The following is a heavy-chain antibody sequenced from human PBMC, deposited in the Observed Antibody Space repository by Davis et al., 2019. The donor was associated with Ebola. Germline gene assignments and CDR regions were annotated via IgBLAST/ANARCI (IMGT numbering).Heavy chain of an antibody. CDR3: ASDGYCSTIKCSHAPSGD. D-gene: IGHD2-2*03. J-gene: IGHJ4*02. CDR2: TSKDGDKR. V-gene: IGHV3-30*03. CDR1: CMTFSSYG. Sequence: GESLKTSCVASCMTFSSYGMHWVRQAPGQGLEGVAGTSKDGDKRFYADSVQGRFTISRDNSKNTLYLQMDGLRPEDTAIYYCASDGYCSTIKCSHAPSGDWGQGTQVTVSS.